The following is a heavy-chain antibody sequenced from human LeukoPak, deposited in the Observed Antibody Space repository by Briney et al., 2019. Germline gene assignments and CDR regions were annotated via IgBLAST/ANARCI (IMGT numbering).Heavy chain of an antibody. CDR3: AKSAYNVPED. V-gene: IGHV3-53*05. CDR1: GFTVSSNY. CDR2: IYSGGST. D-gene: IGHD5/OR15-5a*01. Sequence: GGSLRLSCAASGFTVSSNYMSWVRQAPGKGLEWVSVIYSGGSTYYADSVKGRFTISRDNSKNTLYLQMNSLRAEDTAVFYCAKSAYNVPEDWGQGTLVTVSS. J-gene: IGHJ4*02.